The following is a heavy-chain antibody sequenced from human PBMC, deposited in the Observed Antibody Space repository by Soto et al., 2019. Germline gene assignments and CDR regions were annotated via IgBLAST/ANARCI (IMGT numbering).Heavy chain of an antibody. CDR2: ISAYNGNT. V-gene: IGHV1-18*04. CDR3: GPASSSWTQIDY. D-gene: IGHD6-13*01. J-gene: IGHJ4*02. CDR1: GYTFTSYG. Sequence: SVKVSCKASGYTFTSYGISWVRQAPGQGLEWMGWISAYNGNTNYAQKLQGRVTMTTDTSTSTAYMELRSLRSDDTAVYYCGPASSSWTQIDYWGQGTLVTVSS.